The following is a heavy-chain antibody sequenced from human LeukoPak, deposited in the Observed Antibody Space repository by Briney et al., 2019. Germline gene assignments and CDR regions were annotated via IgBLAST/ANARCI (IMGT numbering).Heavy chain of an antibody. V-gene: IGHV4-59*01. D-gene: IGHD6-13*01. J-gene: IGHJ4*02. CDR2: RCDDGRD. CDR3: ASEAGPAGDY. Sequence: SETLSLTRTVSGVSISTSCWSWIRQSPGRGLGWIGYRCDDGRDLYNPSLRSRVSRVTISVDASEKQFSLSLRSVTAADTAMYYCASEAGPAGDYWGQGTLVTVSS. CDR1: GVSISTSC.